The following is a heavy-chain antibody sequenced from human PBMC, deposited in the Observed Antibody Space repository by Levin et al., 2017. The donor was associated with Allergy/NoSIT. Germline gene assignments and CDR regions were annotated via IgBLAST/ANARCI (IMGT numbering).Heavy chain of an antibody. D-gene: IGHD1-26*01. V-gene: IGHV4-4*02. Sequence: SETLSLTCAVSGGSISSSNWWSWVRQPPGKGLEWIGEIYHSGSTNYNPSLKSRVTISVDKSKNQFSLKLSSVTAADTAVYYCARSPYSGSYGGDYWGQGTLVTVSS. J-gene: IGHJ4*02. CDR2: IYHSGST. CDR1: GGSISSSNW. CDR3: ARSPYSGSYGGDY.